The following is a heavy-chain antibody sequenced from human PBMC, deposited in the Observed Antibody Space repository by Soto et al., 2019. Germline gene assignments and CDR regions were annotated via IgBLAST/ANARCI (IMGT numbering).Heavy chain of an antibody. CDR2: IYYSGST. D-gene: IGHD3-3*01. CDR3: ARHSSWAAYYDFWSGTNYYGMDV. V-gene: IGHV4-39*01. J-gene: IGHJ6*02. Sequence: PSETLSLTCTVSGGSISSSSYYWGWIRQPPGKGLEWIGSIYYSGSTYYNPSLKSRVTISVDTSKNQFSLKLSSVTAADTAVYYCARHSSWAAYYDFWSGTNYYGMDVWGQGTTVTVSS. CDR1: GGSISSSSYY.